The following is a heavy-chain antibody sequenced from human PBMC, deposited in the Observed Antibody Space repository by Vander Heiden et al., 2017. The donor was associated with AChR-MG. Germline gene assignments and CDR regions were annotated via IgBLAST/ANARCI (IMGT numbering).Heavy chain of an antibody. CDR1: VFVFSKYG. Sequence: HVQLVAFGGGVVQPGRSVNPSCAASVFVFSKYGMHWLRLAPGKGLEWVALIWYDGSNKLYADSVKGRFTISRDDSKNTLFRQMNSLRAEDTAVYYCATEEMATSTGRDYWGQGTLVTVSS. CDR3: ATEEMATSTGRDY. D-gene: IGHD5-12*01. V-gene: IGHV3-33*01. CDR2: IWYDGSNK. J-gene: IGHJ4*02.